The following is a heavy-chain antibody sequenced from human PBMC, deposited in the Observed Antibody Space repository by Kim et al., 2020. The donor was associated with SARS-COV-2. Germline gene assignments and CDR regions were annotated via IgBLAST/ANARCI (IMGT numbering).Heavy chain of an antibody. V-gene: IGHV4-34*01. J-gene: IGHJ6*02. CDR3: ARILGSWGTFYIQYYYYGMDV. CDR2: INRSGSA. CDR1: GESFNAYY. D-gene: IGHD2-15*01. Sequence: SETLSLTCAVYGESFNAYYWTWIRQAPGKGLEWIGEINRSGSANYNASLKSRVTISVDTFKKQVSLKLTSVTAADTAVYYCARILGSWGTFYIQYYYYGMDVWGQGTTVTVSS.